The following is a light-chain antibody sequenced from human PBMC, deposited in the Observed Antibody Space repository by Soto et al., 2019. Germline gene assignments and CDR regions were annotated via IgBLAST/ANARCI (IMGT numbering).Light chain of an antibody. Sequence: EIVMTQSPATLSVSPGERATLSCRASQSVSSNLAWYQQKPGKAPRLLIFGASTGATGIPARFSGSGSGTEFTLTISSLQSEDFAVYYCQQYNNWPFTFGPGTKVDIK. CDR3: QQYNNWPFT. CDR1: QSVSSN. V-gene: IGKV3-15*01. CDR2: GAS. J-gene: IGKJ3*01.